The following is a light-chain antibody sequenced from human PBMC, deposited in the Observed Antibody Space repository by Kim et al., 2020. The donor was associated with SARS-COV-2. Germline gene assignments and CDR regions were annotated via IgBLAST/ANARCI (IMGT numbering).Light chain of an antibody. CDR3: SSYTSSSTLV. J-gene: IGLJ2*01. CDR1: SSDVGSYNR. Sequence: GLSDTFSCTVTSSDVGSYNRVAWNQQPPGTSPKLMIYVVSNRPSGVPVRFSGSKSGNTASLTISGLQAEDEADYYCSSYTSSSTLVFGGGTQLTVL. V-gene: IGLV2-18*02. CDR2: VVS.